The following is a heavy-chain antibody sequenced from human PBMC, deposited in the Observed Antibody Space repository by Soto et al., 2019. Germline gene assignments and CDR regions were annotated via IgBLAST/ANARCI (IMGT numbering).Heavy chain of an antibody. CDR2: IYFTGST. J-gene: IGHJ5*02. V-gene: IGHV4-61*01. CDR3: TRGPPRVQWFDP. CDR1: GGAVSSGTYY. Sequence: SETLSLPCTGSGGAVSSGTYYWSWIRQPPGKGLEWIGHIYFTGSTNYNPSLKSRVTMSLDTSRNQFSLKLSSVTAADTAVYYCTRGPPRVQWFDPWGLGTLVTVSS.